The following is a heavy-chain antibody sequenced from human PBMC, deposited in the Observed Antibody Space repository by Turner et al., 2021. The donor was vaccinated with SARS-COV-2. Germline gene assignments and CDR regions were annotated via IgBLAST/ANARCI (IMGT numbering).Heavy chain of an antibody. Sequence: DVQLLESGGVLLPPGGSLRLSCAASGFPFSTSAMTWVRQGLGKGLEWVSGISGSGGSTFDADPVKGRFTSSRDNYKNTLFLQMNRLRAGETAVYYCATGRRENYFNYWGQGTLVTVSS. D-gene: IGHD1-26*01. J-gene: IGHJ4*02. CDR3: ATGRRENYFNY. CDR2: ISGSGGST. V-gene: IGHV3-23*01. CDR1: GFPFSTSA.